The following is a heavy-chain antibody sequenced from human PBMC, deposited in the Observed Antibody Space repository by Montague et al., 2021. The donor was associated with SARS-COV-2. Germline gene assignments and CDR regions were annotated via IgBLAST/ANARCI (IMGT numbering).Heavy chain of an antibody. CDR3: AKGPSKYSVYDRYFAY. V-gene: IGHV3-23*01. J-gene: IGHJ4*02. CDR2: IGKSGEST. D-gene: IGHD5/OR15-5a*01. Sequence: SLRLSCAASGFAFSTYAMSWVRQAPGKGLEWVSSIGKSGESTFYADSVKGRFTISRDNSKNTLYLQVNSLRAEDTAVYYCAKGPSKYSVYDRYFAYWGQGTLVTVSS. CDR1: GFAFSTYA.